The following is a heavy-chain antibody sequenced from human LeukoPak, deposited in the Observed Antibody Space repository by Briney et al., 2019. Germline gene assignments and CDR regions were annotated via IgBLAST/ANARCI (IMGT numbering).Heavy chain of an antibody. CDR2: IDSSGGYT. Sequence: NPGGSLRLSCAASGFTFSSHSMNWVRQAPGKGLEWVSSIDSSGGYTYYADSVKGRFTISRDNAKNLLFLQMNSLRAKDTAVYYCARGRRIAAAGLYYFDYWGQGTLVTVSS. J-gene: IGHJ4*02. V-gene: IGHV3-21*01. CDR1: GFTFSSHS. D-gene: IGHD6-13*01. CDR3: ARGRRIAAAGLYYFDY.